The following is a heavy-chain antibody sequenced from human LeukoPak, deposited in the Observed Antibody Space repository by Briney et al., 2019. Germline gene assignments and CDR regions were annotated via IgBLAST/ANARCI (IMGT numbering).Heavy chain of an antibody. Sequence: AAAPRDSSKASGYTFTRSYMQWVRAAPGQGSEWKGIINTSGSSTSYAQKFQGRVTMTRDTSTSAVYMRLSSRRSEDTAVYYCARSSSWEEYWGQGTLVTVS. J-gene: IGHJ4*02. CDR1: GYTFTRSY. CDR2: INTSGSST. V-gene: IGHV1-46*01. CDR3: ARSSSWEEY. D-gene: IGHD6-13*01.